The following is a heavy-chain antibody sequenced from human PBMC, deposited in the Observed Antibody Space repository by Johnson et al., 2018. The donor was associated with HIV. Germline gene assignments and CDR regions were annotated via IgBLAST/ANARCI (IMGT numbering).Heavy chain of an antibody. D-gene: IGHD3-3*01. J-gene: IGHJ3*02. Sequence: QVQLVESGGGVVRPGRSLRLSCAASGFTFSSYAMHWVRQAPGKGLEWVAVISYDGSNKYYGDSVKGRFTISRDNSKNTLYLQMNSLRVEDTAVYYCARYALLRFLEWFIWGQGTMVTVSS. CDR1: GFTFSSYA. CDR3: ARYALLRFLEWFI. V-gene: IGHV3-30*04. CDR2: ISYDGSNK.